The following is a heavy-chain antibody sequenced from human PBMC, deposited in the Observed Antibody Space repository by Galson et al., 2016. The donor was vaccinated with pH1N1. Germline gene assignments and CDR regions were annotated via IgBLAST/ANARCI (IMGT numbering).Heavy chain of an antibody. D-gene: IGHD3-16*01. J-gene: IGHJ4*02. Sequence: SLRLSCAASGFTFSHYWMSWVRQAPGKGLEWVANIKENGSEKYYLDSVKGRFTISRDNAKHSVSLQLGSRRAEDTAVYYCAGHLFSASESPFEYWGQGALVTVSS. CDR2: IKENGSEK. CDR3: AGHLFSASESPFEY. CDR1: GFTFSHYW. V-gene: IGHV3-7*01.